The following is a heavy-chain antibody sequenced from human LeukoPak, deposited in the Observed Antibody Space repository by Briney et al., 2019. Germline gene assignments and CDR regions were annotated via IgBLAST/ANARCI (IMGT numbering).Heavy chain of an antibody. CDR1: SGSIGSSSNY. CDR2: VYYSGST. J-gene: IGHJ5*02. V-gene: IGHV4-39*01. Sequence: SETLSLTCTVSSGSIGSSSNYWGWIRQAPGKGLEWIGNVYYSGSTFYNPSLKSRVTISVDTSKNQFSLKLRSVTAADTALYYCARASFNVVFGNWFDPWGQGTLVTVSS. D-gene: IGHD2-8*01. CDR3: ARASFNVVFGNWFDP.